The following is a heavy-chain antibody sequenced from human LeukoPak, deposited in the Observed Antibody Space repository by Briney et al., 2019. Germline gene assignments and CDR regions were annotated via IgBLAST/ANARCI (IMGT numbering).Heavy chain of an antibody. CDR1: GFTFSSFG. V-gene: IGHV3-30*18. CDR3: AKGLRSGSYYFDY. Sequence: PGGSLRLSCAASGFTFSSFGMHWVRRAPGKGLEWVAVISYAGSNKYYVDSVKGRFTISRDNSKNTLYLQMNSLRAEDTAVYYCAKGLRSGSYYFDYWGQGTPVTVSS. CDR2: ISYAGSNK. D-gene: IGHD3-10*02. J-gene: IGHJ4*02.